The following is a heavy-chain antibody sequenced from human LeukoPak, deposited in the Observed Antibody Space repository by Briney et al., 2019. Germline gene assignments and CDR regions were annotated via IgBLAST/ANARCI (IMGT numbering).Heavy chain of an antibody. CDR3: ARAPGSRYSGYGLPFDY. CDR2: IYYSGDS. CDR1: GGSISSGGYY. J-gene: IGHJ4*02. V-gene: IGHV4-30-4*02. D-gene: IGHD5-12*01. Sequence: PSDTLSLTCTVSGGSISSGGYYWSWVRQPPGKGLEWIGYIYYSGDSYYNPSLKSRVNISLDTSIHQFSLKLTSVTPADTAVYYCARAPGSRYSGYGLPFDYWGQGTLATVSS.